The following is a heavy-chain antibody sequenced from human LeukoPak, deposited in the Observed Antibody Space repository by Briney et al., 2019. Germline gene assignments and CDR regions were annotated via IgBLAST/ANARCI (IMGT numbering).Heavy chain of an antibody. V-gene: IGHV4-4*07. CDR2: VYTSGST. Sequence: SETLSLTCTVSGGPINRYYWSWIRQPAGKGLEWIGRVYTSGSTTYNPSLKSRVTMSIDTSKNQFSLKVSSVTAADTAVYYCARDSSGVDYWGQGTLVTVSS. CDR3: ARDSSGVDY. D-gene: IGHD3-10*01. CDR1: GGPINRYY. J-gene: IGHJ4*02.